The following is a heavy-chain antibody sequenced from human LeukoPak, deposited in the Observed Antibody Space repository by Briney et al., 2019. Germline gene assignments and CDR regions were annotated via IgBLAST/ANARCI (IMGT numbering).Heavy chain of an antibody. J-gene: IGHJ3*01. CDR2: IKSKTDDGTT. CDR3: TTEGLNAFGV. V-gene: IGHV3-15*01. CDR1: GFTFSNAW. Sequence: PGGSLRLSCAASGFTFSNAWMSWARQAPGKGLEWVGRIKSKTDDGTTDYGAPVKGRFTISRDDSKNTLYLQMSSLKTEDTAVYYCTTEGLNAFGVWGQGTMVTVSS.